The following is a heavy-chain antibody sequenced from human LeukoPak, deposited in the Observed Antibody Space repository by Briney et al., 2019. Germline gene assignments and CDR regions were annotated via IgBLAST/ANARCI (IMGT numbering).Heavy chain of an antibody. D-gene: IGHD5-12*01. J-gene: IGHJ6*02. CDR3: AKALGATIRYYYYGMDV. CDR2: ISWNSGSI. CDR1: GFTFDDYA. Sequence: SLRLSCAASGFTFDDYAMHWVRHAPGKGLEWVSGISWNSGSIGYADSVKGRFTISRDNAKNSLYLQMNSLRAEDTALYYCAKALGATIRYYYYGMDVWGQGTTVTVSS. V-gene: IGHV3-9*01.